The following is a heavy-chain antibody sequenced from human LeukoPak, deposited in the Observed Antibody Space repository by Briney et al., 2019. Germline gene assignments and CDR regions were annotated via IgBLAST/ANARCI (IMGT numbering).Heavy chain of an antibody. CDR1: GFTFSSYS. D-gene: IGHD6-19*01. J-gene: IGHJ4*02. Sequence: GGALRLSCGASGFTFSSYSMNWVRQAPGEGLEWVSSISTSSSYIYYADSVKGRFTISRDNAKNSLYLQMNSLRAEDTAVYYCAREVENTSDWYSHFDYWGQGTLVTVSS. V-gene: IGHV3-21*01. CDR2: ISTSSSYI. CDR3: AREVENTSDWYSHFDY.